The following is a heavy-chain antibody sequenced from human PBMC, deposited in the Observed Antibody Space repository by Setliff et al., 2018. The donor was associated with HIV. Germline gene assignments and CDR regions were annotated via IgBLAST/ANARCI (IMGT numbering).Heavy chain of an antibody. Sequence: GGSLRLSCVASGFTVISKSMSWVRQAPGKGLEWVSVIYSGGSTYYADSVKGRFTLSRDNSKNTLFLQMNSLRPEDTAVSYCARLRLFSSALDYWGQGTLVTVSS. CDR1: GFTVISKS. V-gene: IGHV3-66*02. D-gene: IGHD2-2*01. J-gene: IGHJ4*02. CDR3: ARLRLFSSALDY. CDR2: IYSGGST.